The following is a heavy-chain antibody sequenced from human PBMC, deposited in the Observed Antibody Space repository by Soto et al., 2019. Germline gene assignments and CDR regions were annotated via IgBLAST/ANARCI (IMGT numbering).Heavy chain of an antibody. D-gene: IGHD5-18*01. CDR2: ISAYNGNT. CDR3: ARVSYKRSHMDYMDV. V-gene: IGHV1-18*01. J-gene: IGHJ6*03. Sequence: ASVKVSCKASGYTFTSYGISWVRQAPGQGLEWMGWISAYNGNTNYAQKLQGRVTMTTDTSTSTAYMELRSLRSDDTAVYYCARVSYKRSHMDYMDVWGKGTTVTVSS. CDR1: GYTFTSYG.